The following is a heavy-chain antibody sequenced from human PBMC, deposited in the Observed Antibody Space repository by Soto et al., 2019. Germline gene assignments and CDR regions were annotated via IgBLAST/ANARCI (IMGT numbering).Heavy chain of an antibody. Sequence: SVKVSRKASGGTFSSYSFSWVRQAPGQGLEWMGGIIPIFGTANYAQKFQGRVTITADESTSTAYMELSSLRSEDTAVYYCARDDVDTAMPYGMDVWGQGTTVTVSS. CDR1: GGTFSSYS. CDR2: IIPIFGTA. V-gene: IGHV1-69*13. J-gene: IGHJ6*02. CDR3: ARDDVDTAMPYGMDV. D-gene: IGHD5-18*01.